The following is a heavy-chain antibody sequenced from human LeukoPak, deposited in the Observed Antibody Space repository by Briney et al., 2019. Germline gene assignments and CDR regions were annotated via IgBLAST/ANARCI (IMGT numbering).Heavy chain of an antibody. CDR1: GSSITSVSHY. V-gene: IGHV4-39*01. J-gene: IGHJ4*02. CDR2: IYYTGST. D-gene: IGHD3-16*01. Sequence: PSETLSLTCTISGSSITSVSHYWGWVRQPHGKGLEWIGDIYYTGSTYYSPSLRSRVTMSVHTSENQFSLRLNSVTAVDTAVYYCARRWGNIVGVTYEYWGQGTLVTVSS. CDR3: ARRWGNIVGVTYEY.